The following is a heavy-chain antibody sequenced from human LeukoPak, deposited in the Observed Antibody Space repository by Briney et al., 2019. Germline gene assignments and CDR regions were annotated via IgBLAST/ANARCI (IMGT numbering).Heavy chain of an antibody. Sequence: GGSLRLSCAASGFTFSSYSMNWVRQAPGKGLEWVSSISSSSSYIYYADSVKGRFTISRDNAKNSLYLQMNSLRAEDTAVYYCARDSVLTGYGAFDIWGQGTMVTVSS. CDR2: ISSSSSYI. D-gene: IGHD3-9*01. CDR3: ARDSVLTGYGAFDI. CDR1: GFTFSSYS. V-gene: IGHV3-21*01. J-gene: IGHJ3*02.